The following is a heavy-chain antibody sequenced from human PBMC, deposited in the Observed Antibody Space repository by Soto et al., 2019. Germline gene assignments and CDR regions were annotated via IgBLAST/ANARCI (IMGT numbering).Heavy chain of an antibody. D-gene: IGHD6-19*01. CDR2: IMPDGNKK. J-gene: IGHJ4*02. CDR3: ARGGRWLDFHS. CDR1: AFDFGGSW. Sequence: EVQLVESGGGLVQPGESLRLSCAPSAFDFGGSWMSWVRQAPGKGLEWVANIMPDGNKKYYVDSVKGRFPISRDNPKNSLVLQMNRLRAEGPAVYYCARGGRWLDFHSWGQGTLVTVSS. V-gene: IGHV3-7*01.